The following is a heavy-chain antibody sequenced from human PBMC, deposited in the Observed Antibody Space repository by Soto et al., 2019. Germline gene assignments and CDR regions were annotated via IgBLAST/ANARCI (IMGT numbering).Heavy chain of an antibody. Sequence: GGSLRLSCAASGFIFSNYAMSWVRQAPGKGLEWVSVIGGSGVSTYCADSVKGRFTISRDNSKNTLYLQMNSLRDEDTAVYYCAKDRPALRFCPMDVWGQGTTVTVSS. CDR3: AKDRPALRFCPMDV. CDR2: IGGSGVST. J-gene: IGHJ6*02. D-gene: IGHD3-3*01. V-gene: IGHV3-23*01. CDR1: GFIFSNYA.